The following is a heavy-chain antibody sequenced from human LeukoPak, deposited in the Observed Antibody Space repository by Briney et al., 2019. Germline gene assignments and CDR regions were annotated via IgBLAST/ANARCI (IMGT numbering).Heavy chain of an antibody. CDR2: ISGSGGST. CDR1: GFTFSSYA. J-gene: IGHJ3*02. D-gene: IGHD2-21*02. CDR3: VKDEDCGGDCAPGAFDI. Sequence: GGSLRLSCAASGFTFSSYAMSWVRQAPGKGLEWVSAISGSGGSTYYADSVEGRFTIARDNSKNTLYLQMNSLRAEDTAVYYCVKDEDCGGDCAPGAFDIWGQGTMVTVSS. V-gene: IGHV3-23*01.